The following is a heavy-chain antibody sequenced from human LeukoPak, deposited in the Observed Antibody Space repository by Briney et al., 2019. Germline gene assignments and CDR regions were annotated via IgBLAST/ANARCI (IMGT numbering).Heavy chain of an antibody. Sequence: GGSLRLSCAASGFTFSSYGMHWVRQAPGKGLERVAVIWYDGNNKYYADSVKGRFTISRDNSKNTLYLQMNSLRAEDTAVYYCARDRPDSSGYYLRFGYFDYWGQGTLVTVSS. CDR1: GFTFSSYG. J-gene: IGHJ4*02. CDR2: IWYDGNNK. D-gene: IGHD3-22*01. V-gene: IGHV3-33*01. CDR3: ARDRPDSSGYYLRFGYFDY.